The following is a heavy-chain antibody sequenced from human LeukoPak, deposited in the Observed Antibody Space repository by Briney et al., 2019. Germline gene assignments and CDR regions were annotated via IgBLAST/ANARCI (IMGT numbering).Heavy chain of an antibody. CDR3: AYEDY. CDR2: IKHGGSEN. D-gene: IGHD3-22*01. CDR1: GFTFSSYC. V-gene: IGHV3-7*01. Sequence: GTLRLSCAASGFTFSSYCLSWLRQAPGKGLEWVANIKHGGSENYYVDSIKGRLSISRDNAKNSLYLQVNSLRAEVTAVYYCAYEDYWGQGTLVTVSS. J-gene: IGHJ4*02.